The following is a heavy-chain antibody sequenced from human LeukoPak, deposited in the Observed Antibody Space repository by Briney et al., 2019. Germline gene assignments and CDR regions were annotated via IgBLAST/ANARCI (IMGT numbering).Heavy chain of an antibody. CDR3: AREGGDGYNFDY. CDR2: INHSGST. Sequence: GSLRLSCAASGFTFSSYAMSWVRQAPGKGLEWIGEINHSGSTNYNPSLKSRVTISVDTSKNQFSLKLSSVTAADTAVYYCAREGGDGYNFDYWGQGTLVTVSS. D-gene: IGHD5-24*01. CDR1: GFTFSSYA. J-gene: IGHJ4*02. V-gene: IGHV4-34*01.